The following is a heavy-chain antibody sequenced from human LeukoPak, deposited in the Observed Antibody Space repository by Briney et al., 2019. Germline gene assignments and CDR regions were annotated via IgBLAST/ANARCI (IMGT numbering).Heavy chain of an antibody. CDR1: GGSISSGGYS. D-gene: IGHD1-7*01. V-gene: IGHV4-30-2*01. Sequence: PSETLSLTCAVSGGSISSGGYSWSWIRQPPGTGLEWIGYIYHSGSTYYNPSLKSRVTISVDRSKNQFSLKLSSVTAADTAVYYCARGNWNYEYFDYWGQGTLVTVSS. CDR2: IYHSGST. J-gene: IGHJ4*02. CDR3: ARGNWNYEYFDY.